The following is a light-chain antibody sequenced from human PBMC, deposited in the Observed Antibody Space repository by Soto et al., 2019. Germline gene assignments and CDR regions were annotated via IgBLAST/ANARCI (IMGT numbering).Light chain of an antibody. Sequence: QSVLTQPASVSGSPGQSITISCTGTSSDVGGYNYVSWYQQHPGKAPKLMIYDVSNRPSGVSNRFSGSKSANTASLTISGLQAEDEADYYCSSYTGSRTYVVFGGGTKLTVL. CDR1: SSDVGGYNY. V-gene: IGLV2-14*01. CDR2: DVS. J-gene: IGLJ2*01. CDR3: SSYTGSRTYVV.